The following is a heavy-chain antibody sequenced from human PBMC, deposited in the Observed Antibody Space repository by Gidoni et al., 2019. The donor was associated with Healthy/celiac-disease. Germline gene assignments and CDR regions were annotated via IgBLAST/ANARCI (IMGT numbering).Heavy chain of an antibody. J-gene: IGHJ4*02. CDR1: GFTVSSNY. CDR2: IFSGGST. V-gene: IGHV3-53*01. D-gene: IGHD1-26*01. Sequence: EVQLVESGGGLIQPGGSLRLSCAASGFTVSSNYMSWVRQAPGKGLEWVSVIFSGGSTYYADSVKGRFTISRDNSKNTLYLQMNSLRAEDTAVYYCARAYDFRPYSGFDYWGQGTLVTVSS. CDR3: ARAYDFRPYSGFDY.